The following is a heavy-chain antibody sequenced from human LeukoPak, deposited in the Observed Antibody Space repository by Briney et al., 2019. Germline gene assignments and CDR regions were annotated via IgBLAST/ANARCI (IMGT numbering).Heavy chain of an antibody. D-gene: IGHD2-2*01. CDR2: IRSKAYGGTT. J-gene: IGHJ4*02. CDR1: GFTVSSNY. CDR3: TRVTGYCSSTSCSPFDY. V-gene: IGHV3-49*04. Sequence: GGSLRLSCAASGFTVSSNYMSWVRQAPGKGLEWVGFIRSKAYGGTTEYAASVKGRFTISRDDSKSIAYLQMNSLKTEDTAVYYCTRVTGYCSSTSCSPFDYWGQGTLVTVSS.